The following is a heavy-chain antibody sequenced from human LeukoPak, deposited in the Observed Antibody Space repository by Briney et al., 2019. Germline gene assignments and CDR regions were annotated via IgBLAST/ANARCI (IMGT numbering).Heavy chain of an antibody. D-gene: IGHD6-6*01. V-gene: IGHV4-59*01. CDR3: ARGDDYSSSSWFDP. CDR1: GGSISSYY. Sequence: SETLSLTCTVSGGSISSYYWSWIRQPPGKGLEWIGYIYYSGSTNYNPSLKSRVTISVDTSKNQFSLELSSVTAADTAVYYCARGDDYSSSSWFDPWGQGTLVTVSS. J-gene: IGHJ5*02. CDR2: IYYSGST.